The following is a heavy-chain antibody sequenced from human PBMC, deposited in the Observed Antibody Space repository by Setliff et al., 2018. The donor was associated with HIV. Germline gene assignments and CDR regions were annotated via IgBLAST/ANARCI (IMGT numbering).Heavy chain of an antibody. J-gene: IGHJ4*02. CDR1: GYSFTTYF. D-gene: IGHD6-13*01. V-gene: IGHV1-46*01. Sequence: ASVKVSCKASGYSFTTYFLHWVRQAPGQGPEWLGIINPSGGATEYAQKFQGRVTMTRDTSTSTVYMELRSLKFEDTAVYYCARVKQQLAPFDYWGQGTLVTVSS. CDR3: ARVKQQLAPFDY. CDR2: INPSGGAT.